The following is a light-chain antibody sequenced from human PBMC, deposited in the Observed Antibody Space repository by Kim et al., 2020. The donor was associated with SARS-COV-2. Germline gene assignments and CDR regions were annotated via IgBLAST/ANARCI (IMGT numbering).Light chain of an antibody. J-gene: IGLJ1*01. CDR3: QSYDSSLSGYV. Sequence: QRVTIPCTGSSSNIGAGYDVRWYQQLPGTAPKLLIYGNSNRPSRVPDRFSGSKSGTSASLAITGLQAEDEADYYCQSYDSSLSGYVFGTGTKVTVL. CDR1: SSNIGAGYD. V-gene: IGLV1-40*01. CDR2: GNS.